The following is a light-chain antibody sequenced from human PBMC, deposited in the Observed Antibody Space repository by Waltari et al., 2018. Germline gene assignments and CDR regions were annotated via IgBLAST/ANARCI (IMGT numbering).Light chain of an antibody. Sequence: DIQMTQSPSSVSASVGDRITITCRASLAMSTWLAWYQQKPGKAPKLVIYDASKLKSGVPSRFSGSGSGTDFTLTISSLQPEDFATYYCQPTNGFPLTFGGGTKVEIK. CDR1: LAMSTW. V-gene: IGKV1-12*01. CDR2: DAS. J-gene: IGKJ4*01. CDR3: QPTNGFPLT.